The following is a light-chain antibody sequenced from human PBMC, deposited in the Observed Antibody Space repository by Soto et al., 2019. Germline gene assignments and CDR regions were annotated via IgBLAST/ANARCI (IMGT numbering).Light chain of an antibody. CDR2: SNN. CDR1: SSKIGSNS. V-gene: IGLV1-44*01. Sequence: QSVLTQPPSASGTPGQRVTISCSGSSSKIGSNSVNWYQQLPGAAPKLLIYSNNRRPSGVPDRFSGSKSGTSASLAISGLQSEDEADYYCAAWDDSLNGREVFGTGTKVTVL. J-gene: IGLJ1*01. CDR3: AAWDDSLNGREV.